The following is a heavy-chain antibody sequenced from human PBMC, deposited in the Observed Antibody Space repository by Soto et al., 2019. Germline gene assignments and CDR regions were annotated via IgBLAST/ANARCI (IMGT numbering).Heavy chain of an antibody. D-gene: IGHD6-19*01. CDR2: IKPGSGDT. J-gene: IGHJ5*01. CDR3: ARGSAVGGNWFDS. Sequence: QVQLVQSGAEVKKPGASVRVSCKASGYTFTAYYIHWVRQAPGQGLECMGWIKPGSGDTGYTQKFQDRVTMTRDTSISTAYMELNSLRSDDTAIYYCARGSAVGGNWFDSWGQGTLVTVSS. CDR1: GYTFTAYY. V-gene: IGHV1-2*02.